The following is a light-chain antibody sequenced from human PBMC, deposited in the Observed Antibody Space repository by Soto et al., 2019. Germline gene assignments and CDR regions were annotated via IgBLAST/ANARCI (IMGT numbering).Light chain of an antibody. V-gene: IGLV2-14*03. Sequence: QSALTQPASVSGSPGQSITISCAGTSADVGAYNHVSWWQQHPGKAPKLMIYDVSNRPSGVSNRFSGSKSGNTASLVISGLQAEDEGDYSCSSFTTSNTVIFGGGTKLTVL. CDR3: SSFTTSNTVI. CDR2: DVS. J-gene: IGLJ2*01. CDR1: SADVGAYNH.